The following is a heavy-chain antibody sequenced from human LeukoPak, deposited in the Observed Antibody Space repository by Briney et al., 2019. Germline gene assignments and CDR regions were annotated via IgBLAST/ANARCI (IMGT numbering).Heavy chain of an antibody. J-gene: IGHJ4*02. Sequence: GGSLRLSCAASGFNFSDYGMHRVRQAPGKGLEWVAVIAYDSSHKYCADSVKGRFTISRDNSKNTLYLQMNSLRPEDTAVYYCAKDGPERIFEYWGQGTPVTVSA. V-gene: IGHV3-30*18. D-gene: IGHD1-14*01. CDR2: IAYDSSHK. CDR3: AKDGPERIFEY. CDR1: GFNFSDYG.